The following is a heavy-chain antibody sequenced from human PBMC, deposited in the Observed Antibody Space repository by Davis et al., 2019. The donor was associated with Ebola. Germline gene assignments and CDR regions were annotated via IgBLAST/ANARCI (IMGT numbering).Heavy chain of an antibody. CDR2: FDPEDGET. CDR1: GYTLTELS. D-gene: IGHD2-15*01. V-gene: IGHV1-24*01. CDR3: ATPRYCSGGSCYAFDI. J-gene: IGHJ3*02. Sequence: ASVKVSCKVSGYTLTELSMHWVRQAPGKGLEWMGGFDPEDGETIYAQKFQGRVTMTEDTSTDTAYMELSSLRSEDTAVYYCATPRYCSGGSCYAFDIWGQGTMVTVSS.